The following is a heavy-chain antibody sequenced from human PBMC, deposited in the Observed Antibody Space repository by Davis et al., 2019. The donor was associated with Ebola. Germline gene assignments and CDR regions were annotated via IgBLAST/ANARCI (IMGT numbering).Heavy chain of an antibody. CDR3: ARGSSVTSRSAFDI. J-gene: IGHJ3*02. V-gene: IGHV3-30*19. Sequence: GESLKISCAASGFTFSSYGMHWVRQAPGKGLEWVAVIWYDGSNKYYADSVKGRFTISRDNSKNTLYLQMNSLRAEDTAVYYCARGSSVTSRSAFDIWGQGTMVTVSS. CDR2: IWYDGSNK. D-gene: IGHD4-17*01. CDR1: GFTFSSYG.